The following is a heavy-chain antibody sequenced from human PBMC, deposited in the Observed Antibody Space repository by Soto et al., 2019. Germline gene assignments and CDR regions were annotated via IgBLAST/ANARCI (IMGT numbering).Heavy chain of an antibody. CDR1: GFTFSSYG. CDR2: ISYDGSNK. J-gene: IGHJ4*02. CDR3: AKGSVRLVVAGTWVDY. Sequence: QVQLVESGGGVVQPGRSLRLSCAASGFTFSSYGMHWVRQAPGKGLEWVAVISYDGSNKYYADSVKGRFTISRDNSKNTLYLQMNSLRAEDTAVYYCAKGSVRLVVAGTWVDYWGQGTLVTVSS. D-gene: IGHD6-19*01. V-gene: IGHV3-30*18.